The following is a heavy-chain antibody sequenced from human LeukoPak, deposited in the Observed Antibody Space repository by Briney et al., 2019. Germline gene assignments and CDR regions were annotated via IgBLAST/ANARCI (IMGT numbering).Heavy chain of an antibody. D-gene: IGHD2-2*01. J-gene: IGHJ4*02. CDR3: AREPIVLVPTALYYCDY. Sequence: SQTLSLTCTVSGGSISGGIYYWSWIRQPAGKGLGWILRIYTSLSTNYNPSRKRRGTISVDTSKNQFSLKMSSVTAADTAVYYCAREPIVLVPTALYYCDYWGQGTLVTVSS. CDR1: GGSISGGIYY. CDR2: IYTSLST. V-gene: IGHV4-61*02.